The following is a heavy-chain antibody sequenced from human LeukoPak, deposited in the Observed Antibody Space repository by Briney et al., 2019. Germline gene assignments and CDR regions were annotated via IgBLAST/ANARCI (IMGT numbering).Heavy chain of an antibody. D-gene: IGHD6-19*01. Sequence: PGRSLRLSCAASGFTFSVYTIHWVRQAPGKGLEWVAVMSSDGSNKYYADSVKGRFTISRDNSRNTMYLQMNSLRAEDTAVYYCARALGSGWSHAFDIWGQGTMVTVSS. CDR2: MSSDGSNK. CDR3: ARALGSGWSHAFDI. J-gene: IGHJ3*02. V-gene: IGHV3-30-3*01. CDR1: GFTFSVYT.